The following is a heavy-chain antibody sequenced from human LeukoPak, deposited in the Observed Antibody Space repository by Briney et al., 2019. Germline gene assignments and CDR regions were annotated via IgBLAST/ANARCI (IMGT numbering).Heavy chain of an antibody. Sequence: SETLSLTCAVYGGSFSGYYWSWIRQPPGKGLEWIGYIYYSGSTNYNPSLKSRVTISVDTSKNQFSLKLSSVTAADTAVYYCAREGLYCSSTSCQSRFDPWGQGTLVTVSS. CDR3: AREGLYCSSTSCQSRFDP. V-gene: IGHV4-59*01. J-gene: IGHJ5*02. CDR1: GGSFSGYY. D-gene: IGHD2-2*01. CDR2: IYYSGST.